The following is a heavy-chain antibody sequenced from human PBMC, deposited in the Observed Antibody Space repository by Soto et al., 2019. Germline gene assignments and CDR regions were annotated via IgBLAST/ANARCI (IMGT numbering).Heavy chain of an antibody. Sequence: SETLSLTCAVSGGSISSSNWWSWVRQPPGKGLECIGEIYHSGSTNYNPSLKSRVTISVDKSKNQFSLKLSSVTAADTAVYYCARKTYYDFWSGYPILSGMDVWGQGTTVTVSS. D-gene: IGHD3-3*01. J-gene: IGHJ6*02. CDR1: GGSISSSNW. CDR3: ARKTYYDFWSGYPILSGMDV. CDR2: IYHSGST. V-gene: IGHV4-4*02.